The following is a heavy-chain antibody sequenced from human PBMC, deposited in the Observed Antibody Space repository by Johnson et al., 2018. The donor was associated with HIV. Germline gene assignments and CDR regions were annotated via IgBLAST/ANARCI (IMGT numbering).Heavy chain of an antibody. CDR3: ARTKSESLYYDGSVYGGFDV. CDR2: ISSSGSTI. CDR1: GFTVSSNY. J-gene: IGHJ3*01. D-gene: IGHD3-22*01. V-gene: IGHV3-11*04. Sequence: QVQLVESGGGLVQPGGSLRLSCAASGFTVSSNYMSWVRQAPGKGLEWVSYISSSGSTIYYADSVKGRFTISRDNAKNSLSLQMNSRRAEETAVYDCARTKSESLYYDGSVYGGFDVWGQGTMVTVSS.